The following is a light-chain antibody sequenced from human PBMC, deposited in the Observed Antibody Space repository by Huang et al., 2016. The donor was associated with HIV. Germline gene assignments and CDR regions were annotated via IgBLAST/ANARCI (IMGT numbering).Light chain of an antibody. Sequence: IQLTQSPSSLSASVGDRVTITCRASQGINNYLAWYQQKPGKAPKLLIYAASTLQSGVPSIFSGSGSGTDFTLTISSLQPEDFATYYCQQLKSYSFGGGTKVEIK. J-gene: IGKJ4*01. CDR3: QQLKSYS. CDR2: AAS. V-gene: IGKV1-9*01. CDR1: QGINNY.